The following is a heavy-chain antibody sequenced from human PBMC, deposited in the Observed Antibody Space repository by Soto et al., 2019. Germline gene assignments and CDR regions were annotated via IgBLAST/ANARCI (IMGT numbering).Heavy chain of an antibody. CDR1: GFTFWNFV. V-gene: IGHV3-30*18. J-gene: IGHJ5*01. Sequence: GGSLRLSWAASGFTFWNFVLHWVRQSPREGLEWVALISHDGTDKYYADSVKGRFTISRDNSKDTLFLHMDNLRPEDTGIYYCAKPTSFVTCFDSWGQGTLVTVS. D-gene: IGHD3-16*02. CDR2: ISHDGTDK. CDR3: AKPTSFVTCFDS.